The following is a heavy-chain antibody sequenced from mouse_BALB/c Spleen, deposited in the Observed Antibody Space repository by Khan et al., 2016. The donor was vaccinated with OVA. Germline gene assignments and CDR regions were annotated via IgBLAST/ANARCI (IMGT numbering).Heavy chain of an antibody. CDR3: ARDPPTPYVWFAY. D-gene: IGHD1-1*01. V-gene: IGHV2-9*02. Sequence: QVQLKQSGPGLVAPSQSLSITCTVSGFSLITYGVHWVRQPPGKGLEWLGVIWAGGNTNYNSALMSRLSISKDNSTSQAFLTIHSLQTDDTAMYYCARDPPTPYVWFAYWGQGTLVTVSA. J-gene: IGHJ3*01. CDR1: GFSLITYG. CDR2: IWAGGNT.